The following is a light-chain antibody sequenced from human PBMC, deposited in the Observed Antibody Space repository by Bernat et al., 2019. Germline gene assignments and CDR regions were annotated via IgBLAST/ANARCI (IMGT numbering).Light chain of an antibody. V-gene: IGLV2-14*03. J-gene: IGLJ1*01. Sequence: QSALTQPASVSGSPGQSITISCTGTGSDIGAYNYVSWYQQHPGKAPRLMIYGVSDRPSGVSVRFSGSKSGYTASLTISGLQAEDEADYYCSSYTSTITPYVFGTGTKVTGL. CDR2: GVS. CDR3: SSYTSTITPYV. CDR1: GSDIGAYNY.